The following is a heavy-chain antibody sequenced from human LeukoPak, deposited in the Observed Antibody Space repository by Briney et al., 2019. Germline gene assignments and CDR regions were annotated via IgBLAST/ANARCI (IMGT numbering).Heavy chain of an antibody. Sequence: SETLSLTCTVSGGSISSSSYYWGWIRQPPGKGLEWIGSIYYSGSTYYSPSLKSRVTISVDTSKNQFSLKLSSVTAADTAVYYCARHAGGDIVVVPAAISFDYWGQGTLVTVSS. V-gene: IGHV4-39*01. CDR1: GGSISSSSYY. D-gene: IGHD2-2*01. CDR3: ARHAGGDIVVVPAAISFDY. CDR2: IYYSGST. J-gene: IGHJ4*02.